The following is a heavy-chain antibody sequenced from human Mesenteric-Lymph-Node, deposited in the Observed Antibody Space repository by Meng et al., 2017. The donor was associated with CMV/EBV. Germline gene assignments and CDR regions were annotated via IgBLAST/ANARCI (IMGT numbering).Heavy chain of an antibody. CDR3: VRGPLSIIGVMYYYAMDV. V-gene: IGHV3-7*01. CDR2: IKQDGSEK. J-gene: IGHJ6*02. Sequence: GESLKISCAASGFTFSSYWMSWVRQAPGKGLEWVANIKQDGSEKYYVDSVKGRFTISRDNAKNSLYLQMNSLRAEDTAVYYCVRGPLSIIGVMYYYAMDVWGQGTTVTVSS. D-gene: IGHD3-3*01. CDR1: GFTFSSYW.